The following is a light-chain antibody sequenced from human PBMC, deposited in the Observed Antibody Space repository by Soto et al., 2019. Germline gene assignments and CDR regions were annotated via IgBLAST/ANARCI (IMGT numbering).Light chain of an antibody. Sequence: VGERVAITCRASQSVRSWLAWYQQKPGRAPKFLIYDASSLESGVPSRFSGSGSVTEFTFNISSLQPEDVATYYCQQYDNYPLTFGQGTKVDIK. CDR2: DAS. CDR1: QSVRSW. CDR3: QQYDNYPLT. J-gene: IGKJ1*01. V-gene: IGKV1-5*01.